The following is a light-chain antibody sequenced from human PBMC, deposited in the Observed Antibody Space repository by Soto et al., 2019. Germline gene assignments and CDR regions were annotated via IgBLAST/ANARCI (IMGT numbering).Light chain of an antibody. J-gene: IGLJ1*01. CDR3: SSYTSSSTHV. CDR2: DDS. Sequence: QSVLTQPASLSASPGQSITISCTGASSDVGGYNYVSWYQQHPAKAPTLMIYDDSNRPSGVSNTFSASKSANTPSLTISGLKTEDEADYYCSSYTSSSTHVFGTGNKVTVL. CDR1: SSDVGGYNY. V-gene: IGLV2-14*01.